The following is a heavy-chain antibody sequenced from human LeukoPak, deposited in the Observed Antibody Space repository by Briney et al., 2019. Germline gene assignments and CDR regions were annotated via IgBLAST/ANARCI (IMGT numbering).Heavy chain of an antibody. V-gene: IGHV3-33*06. CDR3: AKECDYGNTSHMPCY. D-gene: IGHD4-17*01. Sequence: GGSLRLSCAASGFTFSSYGMHWVRQAPGKGLEWVAVIWYDGSKKCYADSVKGRFTISRDNSKNTLYLQMNSLRVEDTAVYYCAKECDYGNTSHMPCYWGQGTLVTVSS. CDR1: GFTFSSYG. J-gene: IGHJ4*02. CDR2: IWYDGSKK.